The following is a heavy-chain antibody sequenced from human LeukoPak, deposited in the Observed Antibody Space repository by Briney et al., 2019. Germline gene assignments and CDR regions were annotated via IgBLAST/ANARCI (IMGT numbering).Heavy chain of an antibody. Sequence: SVKVSCKASGGTFSSYAISWVRQAPGQGLEWMGGIIPIFATANYAQKFQGRVTITADESTSTAYMELSSLRSEDTAVYYCARSGYLRGYYFDYWGQGTLVTVSS. V-gene: IGHV1-69*13. CDR3: ARSGYLRGYYFDY. CDR1: GGTFSSYA. CDR2: IIPIFATA. J-gene: IGHJ4*02. D-gene: IGHD3-3*01.